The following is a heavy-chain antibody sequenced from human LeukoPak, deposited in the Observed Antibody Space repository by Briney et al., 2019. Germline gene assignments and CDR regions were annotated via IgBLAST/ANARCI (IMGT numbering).Heavy chain of an antibody. CDR3: ATSLGAVTNYFGY. Sequence: GGSLRLSCAASGFTLSSYAMSWVRRAPGKGLEWVSDISGIGGSTYYADSVKGRFTISRDNSKNTLYLQLNSLRADDTAAHYCATSLGAVTNYFGYWGQGTLVTVSS. D-gene: IGHD4-17*01. V-gene: IGHV3-23*01. CDR2: ISGIGGST. J-gene: IGHJ4*02. CDR1: GFTLSSYA.